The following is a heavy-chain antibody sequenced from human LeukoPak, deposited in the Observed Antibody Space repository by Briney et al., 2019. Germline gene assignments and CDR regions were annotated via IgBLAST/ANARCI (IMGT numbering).Heavy chain of an antibody. CDR3: AREGGYGYKHYYYYMDV. Sequence: GGSLRLSCAASGFTFSSYWMSWVRQAPWKGLEWVANIKQDGSEKYYVESVKGRFTISRDNAKNSLYLQMNSLRAEDTAVYYCAREGGYGYKHYYYYMDVWGKGTTVTVSS. CDR2: IKQDGSEK. V-gene: IGHV3-7*01. CDR1: GFTFSSYW. D-gene: IGHD5-18*01. J-gene: IGHJ6*03.